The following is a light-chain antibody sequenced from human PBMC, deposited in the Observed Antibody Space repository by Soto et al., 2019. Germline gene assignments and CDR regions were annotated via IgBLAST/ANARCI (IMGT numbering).Light chain of an antibody. CDR2: KAS. J-gene: IGKJ1*01. CDR1: QSVSSW. Sequence: QRAQSPSTLSASVGDRVTITCRASQSVSSWLAWYQQKPGKAPKLLIYKASTLKSGVPSRFSGSGSGTEFTLTISSLQPDDFATDYCQHYNSYSEAFGQVTKVDTK. V-gene: IGKV1-5*03. CDR3: QHYNSYSEA.